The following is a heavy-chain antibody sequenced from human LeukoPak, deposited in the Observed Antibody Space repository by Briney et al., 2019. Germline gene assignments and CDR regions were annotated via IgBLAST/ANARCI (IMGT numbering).Heavy chain of an antibody. V-gene: IGHV3-30*02. Sequence: PGGSLGLSFASSVSTFSSYGMHCARRPPARGVESVEFIRYDGSNKYYADSVKGRFTISRDNSKNTLYLQMNSLRAEDTAVYYCAKDLPFDYWGQGTLVTVSS. CDR3: AKDLPFDY. J-gene: IGHJ4*02. CDR1: VSTFSSYG. CDR2: IRYDGSNK.